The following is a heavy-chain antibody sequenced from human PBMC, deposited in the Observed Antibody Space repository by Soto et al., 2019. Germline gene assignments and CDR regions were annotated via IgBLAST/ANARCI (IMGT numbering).Heavy chain of an antibody. CDR3: ASGPDIVVVPAALGFDYYYGMDV. D-gene: IGHD2-2*01. J-gene: IGHJ6*02. V-gene: IGHV1-69*13. CDR1: GGTFSSYA. Sequence: GASVKVSCKASGGTFSSYAISWVRQCPGQGLEWMGGIIPIFGTANYAQKFQGRVTITADESTSTAYMELSSLRSEDTAVYYCASGPDIVVVPAALGFDYYYGMDVWGQGTTVTVSS. CDR2: IIPIFGTA.